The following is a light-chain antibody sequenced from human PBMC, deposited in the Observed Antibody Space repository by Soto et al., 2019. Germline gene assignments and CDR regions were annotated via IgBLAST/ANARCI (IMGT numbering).Light chain of an antibody. V-gene: IGLV4-69*01. CDR1: SGHSSYA. Sequence: QAVVTQSPSASASLGASVKLTCTLSSGHSSYAIAWHQQQPEKGPRYLMKLNSDGSHSKGDGIPDRFSGSSSGAERYLTISSLQSEDEADYCCQTWGPGIQVFGGGTKLTVL. CDR2: LNSDGSH. CDR3: QTWGPGIQV. J-gene: IGLJ2*01.